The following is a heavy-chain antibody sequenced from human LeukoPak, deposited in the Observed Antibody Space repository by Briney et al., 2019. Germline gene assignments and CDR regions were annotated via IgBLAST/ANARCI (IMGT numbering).Heavy chain of an antibody. Sequence: PSETLSLTCTVSGGSISSGSYYWSWIRQPAGKGLEWIGRIYTSGSTNYNPSLKSRVTISVDTPKNQFSLKLSSVTAADTAVYYCAITTTVNYYYYYMDVWGKGTTVTVSS. V-gene: IGHV4-61*02. CDR3: AITTTVNYYYYYMDV. CDR2: IYTSGST. CDR1: GGSISSGSYY. D-gene: IGHD4-11*01. J-gene: IGHJ6*03.